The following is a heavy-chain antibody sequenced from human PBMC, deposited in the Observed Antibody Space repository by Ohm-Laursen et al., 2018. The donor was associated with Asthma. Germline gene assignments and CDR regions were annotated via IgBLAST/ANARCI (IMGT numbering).Heavy chain of an antibody. V-gene: IGHV4-61*01. CDR1: GGSVSSGSYY. D-gene: IGHD1-26*01. CDR2: IYYSGST. CDR3: ARVDVVIREWELLVDGMDV. Sequence: SDTLSLTCTVSGGSVSSGSYYWSWIRQPPGKGLEWIGYIYYSGSTNYNPSLKSRVTISVDTSKNQFSLKLSSVTAADTAVYYCARVDVVIREWELLVDGMDVWGQGTTVTVSS. J-gene: IGHJ6*02.